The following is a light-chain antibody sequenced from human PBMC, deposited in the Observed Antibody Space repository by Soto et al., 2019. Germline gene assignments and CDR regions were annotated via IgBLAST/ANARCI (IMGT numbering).Light chain of an antibody. V-gene: IGKV1-5*01. CDR1: QGIAIW. CDR3: QHYNGYGT. CDR2: DAS. J-gene: IGKJ1*01. Sequence: DIQMTQSPSTLSASVGDRVTITCRASQGIAIWLSWYQQKPGKAPNLIIYDASNLESGVPSRFSGSGSGTEFTLTISSLQPDDFSTYYCQHYNGYGTFGQGTKVEIK.